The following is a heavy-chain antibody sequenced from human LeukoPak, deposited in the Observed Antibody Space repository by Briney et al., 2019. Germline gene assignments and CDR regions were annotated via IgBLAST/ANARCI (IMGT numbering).Heavy chain of an antibody. CDR2: IYQSGRT. D-gene: IGHD2-21*02. CDR1: GGSISSSIW. Sequence: PSETLSLTCAVSGGSISSSIWWSWVRQPPGKGLEWIVEIYQSGRTNYNPSLRSRVTMSVDTSKNQFSLKLSSVTAADTAVYYCARGYCGGDCYFTDFGRLGLAGGAFDPWGQGTLVTVSS. V-gene: IGHV4-4*02. CDR3: ARGYCGGDCYFTDFGRLGLAGGAFDP. J-gene: IGHJ5*02.